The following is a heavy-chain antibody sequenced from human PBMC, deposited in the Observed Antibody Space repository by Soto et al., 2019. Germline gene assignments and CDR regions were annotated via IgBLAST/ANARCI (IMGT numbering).Heavy chain of an antibody. CDR2: ITSNGGNT. D-gene: IGHD2-21*01. CDR1: GFTFSSYA. Sequence: EVPLVESGGGLVQPGGSLRLSCAASGFTFSSYAMHWVRQAPGKGLEYVSAITSNGGNTDYASSVKGRFTISRDNSKNTLYLQMGSLRAEDMAVYYCARRIPFGYGMDVWGQRTTVTVSS. V-gene: IGHV3-64*01. J-gene: IGHJ6*02. CDR3: ARRIPFGYGMDV.